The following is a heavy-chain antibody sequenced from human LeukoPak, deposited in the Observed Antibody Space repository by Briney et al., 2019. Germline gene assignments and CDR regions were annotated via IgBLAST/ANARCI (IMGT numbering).Heavy chain of an antibody. CDR2: IYYSGST. CDR3: AREWMATSGVDGDAFDI. D-gene: IGHD5-24*01. CDR1: GGSTSSSSYY. V-gene: IGHV4-39*07. J-gene: IGHJ3*02. Sequence: SETLSLTCTVSGGSTSSSSYYWGWIRQPPGKGLEWIGSIYYSGSTYYNPSLKSRVTISVDTSKNQFSLKLSSVTAADTAVYYCAREWMATSGVDGDAFDIWGQGTMVTVSS.